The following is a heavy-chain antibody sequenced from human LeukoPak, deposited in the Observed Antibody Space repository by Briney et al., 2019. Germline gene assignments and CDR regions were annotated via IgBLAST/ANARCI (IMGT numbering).Heavy chain of an antibody. CDR3: ANGNNGDYVRLDY. V-gene: IGHV3-23*01. Sequence: TGGSLRLSCAASGFTFSSYAMSWVRQAPGKGLEWVSTISDNGAGTYFADSVKGRFTIFRDNSRDTLYLQLNSLRGEDTAVYFCANGNNGDYVRLDYWGQGTLVTVSS. CDR1: GFTFSSYA. CDR2: ISDNGAGT. J-gene: IGHJ4*02. D-gene: IGHD4-17*01.